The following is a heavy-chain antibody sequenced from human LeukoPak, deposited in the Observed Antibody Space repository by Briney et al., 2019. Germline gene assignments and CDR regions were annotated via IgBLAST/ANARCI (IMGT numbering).Heavy chain of an antibody. CDR3: AREVDAFDI. CDR1: GFKFADFS. J-gene: IGHJ3*02. V-gene: IGHV3-74*01. CDR2: INSDGSST. Sequence: SGRSLRLSCTASGFKFADFSMHWVRQAPGKGLVWVSRINSDGSSTSYADSVKGRFTISRDNAKNTLYLQMNSLRAEDTAVYYCAREVDAFDIWGQGTMVTVSS.